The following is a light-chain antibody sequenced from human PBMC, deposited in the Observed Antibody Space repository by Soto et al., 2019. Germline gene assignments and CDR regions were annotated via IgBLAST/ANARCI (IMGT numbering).Light chain of an antibody. CDR1: QSISSW. Sequence: DIQMTQSPSTLSASVGDRVTITCRASQSISSWLAWYQQKPGKAPKLLIYDASSLESGVPSSFSGSGSWTEFTLTISSLQPDDFATYSCQKYNSYSPTFGQGTKLEIK. CDR3: QKYNSYSPT. J-gene: IGKJ2*01. CDR2: DAS. V-gene: IGKV1-5*01.